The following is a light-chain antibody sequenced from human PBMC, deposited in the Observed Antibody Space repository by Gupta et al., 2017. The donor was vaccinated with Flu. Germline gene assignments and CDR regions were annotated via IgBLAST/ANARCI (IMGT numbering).Light chain of an antibody. V-gene: IGLV8-61*01. CDR2: TTS. CDR3: VLYVGNGISV. J-gene: IGLJ3*02. CDR1: SGSVASNNY. Sequence: TVTLACGLGSGSVASNNYPSWYQQAPGPAPRTLIYTTSTRSAGVPDRFSGSMLANTAALSITGAQADDGSDYYGVLYVGNGISVFGGGTKLTVL.